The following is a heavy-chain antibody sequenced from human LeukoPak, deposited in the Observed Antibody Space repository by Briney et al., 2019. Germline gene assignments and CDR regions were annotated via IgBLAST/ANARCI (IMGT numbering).Heavy chain of an antibody. CDR1: GFTFSSYW. CDR2: IKQDGSEK. Sequence: GGSLRLSCAASGFTFSSYWMSWVRQAPGKGLEWVANIKQDGSEKYYVDSVKGRFTISRDNAKNSLYLQMNSLRAEDTAAYYCARDRTIFGVVIPIDIWGQGTMVTVSS. V-gene: IGHV3-7*01. CDR3: ARDRTIFGVVIPIDI. D-gene: IGHD3-3*01. J-gene: IGHJ3*02.